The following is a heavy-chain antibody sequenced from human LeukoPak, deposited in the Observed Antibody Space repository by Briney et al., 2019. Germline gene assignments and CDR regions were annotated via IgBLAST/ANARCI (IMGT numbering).Heavy chain of an antibody. V-gene: IGHV4-59*01. CDR2: IYYSGST. Sequence: SETLSLTCTVSGGTISSYYWSWIRQPPGKGLEWIGYIYYSGSTNYNPSLKSRVTISVDTSKNQFSLKLSSVTAADTAVYYCARTVVVAATTNRGFDYWGQGTLVTVSS. D-gene: IGHD2-15*01. CDR3: ARTVVVAATTNRGFDY. CDR1: GGTISSYY. J-gene: IGHJ4*02.